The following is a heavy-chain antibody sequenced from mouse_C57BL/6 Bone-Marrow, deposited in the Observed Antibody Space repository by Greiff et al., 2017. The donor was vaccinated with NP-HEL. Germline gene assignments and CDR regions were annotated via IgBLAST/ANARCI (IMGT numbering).Heavy chain of an antibody. CDR2: IYWDDAK. V-gene: IGHV8-12*01. D-gene: IGHD2-3*01. J-gene: IGHJ4*01. Sequence: QVTLNVSGPGILQSSQTLSLTCSFSGFSLSTSGMGVSWIRQPSGKGLEWLAHIYWDDAKRYNPSLKSRPTISKDTSRNQVFLKITSVDTADTATYYCARIYDGDLYAMDYWGQGTSVTVSS. CDR3: ARIYDGDLYAMDY. CDR1: GFSLSTSGMG.